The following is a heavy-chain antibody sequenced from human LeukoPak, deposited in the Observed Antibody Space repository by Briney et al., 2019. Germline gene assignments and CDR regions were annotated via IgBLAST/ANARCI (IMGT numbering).Heavy chain of an antibody. V-gene: IGHV4-30-2*01. CDR1: GGSISSGGYS. D-gene: IGHD3-16*02. Sequence: SETLSLTCAVSGGSISSGGYSWSWIRQPPGKGLEWIGYIYHSGSTYYNPSLKSRVTISVDRSKNQFSLKLSSVTAADTAVYYCVRVITFGGVIVHDYWGQGTLVTVSS. CDR3: VRVITFGGVIVHDY. CDR2: IYHSGST. J-gene: IGHJ4*02.